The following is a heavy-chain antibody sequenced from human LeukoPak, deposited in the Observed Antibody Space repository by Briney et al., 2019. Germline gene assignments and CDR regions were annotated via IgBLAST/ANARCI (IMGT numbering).Heavy chain of an antibody. CDR3: ATRGDFLTGYYKGAFDI. CDR1: GGSISSYY. Sequence: PSETLSLTCTVSGGSISSYYWSWIRQPPGKGLEWIGYIYYSGSTNYNPSLKSRVTISVDTSKNQFSLKLSSVTAADTAVYYCATRGDFLTGYYKGAFDIWGQGTMVTVSS. V-gene: IGHV4-59*01. J-gene: IGHJ3*02. CDR2: IYYSGST. D-gene: IGHD3-9*01.